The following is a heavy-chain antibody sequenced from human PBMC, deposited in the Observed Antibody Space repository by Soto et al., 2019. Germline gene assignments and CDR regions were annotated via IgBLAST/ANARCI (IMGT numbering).Heavy chain of an antibody. D-gene: IGHD1-1*01. V-gene: IGHV3-33*01. Sequence: TGGSLRLSCKASGFTFMAYGMHWVRQAPGKGLEWVAVIWFDGSTEYYSESVKGRFTISRDNSKNTLYLQMNSLRDEDTAVYYCARDLRTGTYLDYWGQGALVTVSS. CDR3: ARDLRTGTYLDY. CDR1: GFTFMAYG. CDR2: IWFDGSTE. J-gene: IGHJ4*02.